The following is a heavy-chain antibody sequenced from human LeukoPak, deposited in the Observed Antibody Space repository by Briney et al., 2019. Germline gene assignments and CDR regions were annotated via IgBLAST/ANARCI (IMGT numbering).Heavy chain of an antibody. CDR2: IRYDGSNK. V-gene: IGHV3-30*02. J-gene: IGHJ4*02. Sequence: GGSLSLSCAVSGFSFSSYGMRWVRQAPGKGLEWVAFIRYDGSNKYYPPSVKGRFTIFRDTSKNTLQLQMNSLRAEDTAVYYCARDAVVKVPAFIWGGVIQYFFDFWGQGTLVTVSS. D-gene: IGHD3-16*01. CDR1: GFSFSSYG. CDR3: ARDAVVKVPAFIWGGVIQYFFDF.